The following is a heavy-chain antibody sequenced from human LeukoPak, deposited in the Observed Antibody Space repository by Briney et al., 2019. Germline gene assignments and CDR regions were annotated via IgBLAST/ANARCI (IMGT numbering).Heavy chain of an antibody. CDR3: ARESTGGSLEIDY. V-gene: IGHV1-18*01. J-gene: IGHJ4*02. Sequence: GASVKVSCKASGHTFNTYGIIWVRQAPGQGLEWMGWISAYNGDTTYAQKLQGRVTLTTDASTSTAYMELRSLRSDDTAVYYCARESTGGSLEIDYWGQGTLVTVSS. CDR2: ISAYNGDT. D-gene: IGHD2-8*02. CDR1: GHTFNTYG.